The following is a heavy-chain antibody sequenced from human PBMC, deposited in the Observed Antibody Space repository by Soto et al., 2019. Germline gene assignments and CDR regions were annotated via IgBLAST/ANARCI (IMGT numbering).Heavy chain of an antibody. CDR3: ARDELGGAYDFWH. CDR1: GITVTNCF. J-gene: IGHJ4*02. D-gene: IGHD3-3*01. V-gene: IGHV3-66*01. Sequence: EVQLVESGGGLVQPGGSLRLSCAASGITVTNCFMTWVRQAPGKGLEWVSVISSAGGTYYADSVKGRFTISRDNYRNTLYLQMNTLRAEDTAFYYCARDELGGAYDFWHGGQGTLVTVSS. CDR2: ISSAGGT.